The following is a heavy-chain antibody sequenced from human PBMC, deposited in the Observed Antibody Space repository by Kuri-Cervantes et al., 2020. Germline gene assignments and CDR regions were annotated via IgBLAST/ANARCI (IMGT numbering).Heavy chain of an antibody. CDR2: INPNSGGT. J-gene: IGHJ4*02. CDR3: ARASYYDSSGYYGGGTPFDY. Sequence: ASVKVSCKASGYTFTSYAMHWVRQAPGQRLEWMGWINPNSGGTNYAQKFQGWVTMTRDTSISTAYMELSRLRSDDTAVYYCARASYYDSSGYYGGGTPFDYWGQGTLVTVSS. CDR1: GYTFTSYA. D-gene: IGHD3-22*01. V-gene: IGHV1-2*04.